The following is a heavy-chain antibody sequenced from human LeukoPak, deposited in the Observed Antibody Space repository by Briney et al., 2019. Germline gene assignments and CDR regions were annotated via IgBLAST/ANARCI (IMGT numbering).Heavy chain of an antibody. CDR2: ISYDGSNK. CDR3: ARGVGYGMDV. Sequence: GALRLSCAASGFTFSSYAMHWVRQAPGKGLEWVAVISYDGSNKYYADSVKGRFTISRDNSKNTLYLQMNSLRAEDTAVYYCARGVGYGMDVWGQGTTVTVSS. V-gene: IGHV3-30-3*01. J-gene: IGHJ6*02. D-gene: IGHD1-26*01. CDR1: GFTFSSYA.